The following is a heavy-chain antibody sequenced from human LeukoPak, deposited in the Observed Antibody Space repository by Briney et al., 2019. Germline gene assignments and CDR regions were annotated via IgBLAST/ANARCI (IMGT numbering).Heavy chain of an antibody. CDR2: IYYSGST. CDR1: GGSISSGGYY. CDR3: ALYCSSTSCRRGAFDY. Sequence: PSETLSLTCTVSGGSISSGGYYWSWIRQHPGKGLEWIGYIYYSGSTYYNPSLKSRVTISVDTSKNQFSPKLSSVTAADTAVYYCALYCSSTSCRRGAFDYWGQGTLVTVSS. V-gene: IGHV4-31*03. D-gene: IGHD2-2*01. J-gene: IGHJ4*02.